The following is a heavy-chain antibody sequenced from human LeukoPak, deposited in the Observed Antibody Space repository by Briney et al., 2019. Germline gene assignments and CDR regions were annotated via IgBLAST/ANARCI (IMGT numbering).Heavy chain of an antibody. CDR3: ARVYYDSSGLLPYWFDP. Sequence: PSETLPLTCTVSGGSISSSSYYWGWIRQPPGKGLEWIGSIYYSGSTYYNPSLKSRVTISVDTSKNQFSLKLSSVTAADTAVYYCARVYYDSSGLLPYWFDPWGQGTLVTVSS. D-gene: IGHD3-22*01. CDR2: IYYSGST. J-gene: IGHJ5*02. CDR1: GGSISSSSYY. V-gene: IGHV4-39*01.